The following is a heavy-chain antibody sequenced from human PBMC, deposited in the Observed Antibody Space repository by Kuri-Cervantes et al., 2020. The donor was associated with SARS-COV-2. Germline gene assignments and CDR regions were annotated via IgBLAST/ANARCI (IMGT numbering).Heavy chain of an antibody. Sequence: GGSLRLSCVATGFTFSGYTMNWVRQAPGKALQWVSSISGSGSYIYYADSVKGRFTVSRDSAKNSLYLQMNSLRGEDTAVYYCARNDFWSGYYFDYWGQGTLVTVSS. J-gene: IGHJ4*02. CDR1: GFTFSGYT. V-gene: IGHV3-21*01. D-gene: IGHD3-3*01. CDR3: ARNDFWSGYYFDY. CDR2: ISGSGSYI.